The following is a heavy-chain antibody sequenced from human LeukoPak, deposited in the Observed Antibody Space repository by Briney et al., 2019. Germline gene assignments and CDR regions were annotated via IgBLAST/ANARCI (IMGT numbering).Heavy chain of an antibody. CDR1: GGSISSGDYY. Sequence: PSQTLSLTCTVSGGSISSGDYYWSWIRQPPGKGLEWIGYIYYSGSTYYNPSLKSRVTISVDTSKNQFSLKLSSVTAADTALYYCARSFPTDGSIAYWGQGTLVTVS. D-gene: IGHD5-24*01. J-gene: IGHJ4*02. V-gene: IGHV4-30-4*08. CDR3: ARSFPTDGSIAY. CDR2: IYYSGST.